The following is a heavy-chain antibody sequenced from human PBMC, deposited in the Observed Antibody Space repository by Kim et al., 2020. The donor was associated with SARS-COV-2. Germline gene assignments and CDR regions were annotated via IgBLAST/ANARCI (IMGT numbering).Heavy chain of an antibody. V-gene: IGHV3-15*01. J-gene: IGHJ4*02. CDR3: TTDY. Sequence: SKTDGGTTDYAAPGKGRFTISRDDSKNTLYLQMNSLKTEDTAIYYCTTDYWGQGTLVTVSS. CDR2: SKTDGGTT.